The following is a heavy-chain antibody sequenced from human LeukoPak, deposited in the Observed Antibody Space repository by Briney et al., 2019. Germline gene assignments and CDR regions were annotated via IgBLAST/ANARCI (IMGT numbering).Heavy chain of an antibody. CDR1: GFTFNIYS. CDR3: ARDLMYTSSSDY. V-gene: IGHV3-21*01. D-gene: IGHD6-13*01. J-gene: IGHJ4*02. Sequence: GGSLRLSCAASGFTFNIYSMNWVRQAPGKGLEWVSSISGSSSYIYYADSVKGRFTISRDNVKNSLYLQMNSLRAEDTAVYFCARDLMYTSSSDYWGQGTLVTVSS. CDR2: ISGSSSYI.